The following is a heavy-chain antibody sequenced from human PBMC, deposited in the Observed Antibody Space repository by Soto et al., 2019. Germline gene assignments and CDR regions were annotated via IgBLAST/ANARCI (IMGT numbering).Heavy chain of an antibody. CDR2: INWNSGSI. CDR1: GFTFDDYA. D-gene: IGHD3-22*01. Sequence: GGSLRLSCAASGFTFDDYAMHWVRQAPGKGLEWVSGINWNSGSIGYADSVKGRFTISRDNAKNSLYLQMNSLRTEDTALYYCAKGYNYDRSGNPDYWGQGTLVTV. J-gene: IGHJ4*02. CDR3: AKGYNYDRSGNPDY. V-gene: IGHV3-9*01.